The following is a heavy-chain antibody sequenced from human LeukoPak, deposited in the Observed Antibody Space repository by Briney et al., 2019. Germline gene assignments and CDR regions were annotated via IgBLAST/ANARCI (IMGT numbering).Heavy chain of an antibody. CDR2: INPNSGGT. CDR1: GYTFTGYY. Sequence: GASVKVSCKPSGYTFTGYYMHWVRQAPGQGLEWMGWINPNSGGTNYAQKFQGWVTMTRDTSISTAYMELSRLRSDDTAVYYCARGSEASHYAFDIWGQGTMVTVSS. D-gene: IGHD2-2*01. V-gene: IGHV1-2*04. CDR3: ARGSEASHYAFDI. J-gene: IGHJ3*02.